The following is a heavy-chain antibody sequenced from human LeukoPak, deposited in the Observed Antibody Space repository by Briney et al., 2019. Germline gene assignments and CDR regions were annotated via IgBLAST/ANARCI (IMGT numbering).Heavy chain of an antibody. J-gene: IGHJ4*02. CDR1: GGSFSGYY. CDR2: INHSGST. CDR3: AVRILGATRDY. Sequence: PSETLSLTCAVYGGSFSGYYWSWIRQPPGKGLEWIGEINHSGSTNYNPSLKSRVTISVDTSKNQFSLKLSSVTASHTAVYYCAVRILGATRDYWGQGTLVTVSS. D-gene: IGHD1-26*01. V-gene: IGHV4-34*01.